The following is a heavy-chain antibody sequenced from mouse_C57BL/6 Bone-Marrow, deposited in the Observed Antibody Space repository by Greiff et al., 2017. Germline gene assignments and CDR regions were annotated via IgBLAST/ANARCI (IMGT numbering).Heavy chain of an antibody. V-gene: IGHV14-4*01. CDR1: SFNIKDDY. Sequence: VQLQQSGAELVRPGASVKLSCTASSFNIKDDYMHWVKQRPEQGLEWIGWIDPENGDTEYASKFQGKATITADTSSNTAYLQLSSLTSEDTAVYYCTTSHWYFDVWGTGTTVTVSS. CDR3: TTSHWYFDV. CDR2: IDPENGDT. J-gene: IGHJ1*03.